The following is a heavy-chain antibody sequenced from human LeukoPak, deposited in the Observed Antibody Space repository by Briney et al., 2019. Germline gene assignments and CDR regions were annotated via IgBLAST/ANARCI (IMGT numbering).Heavy chain of an antibody. D-gene: IGHD2-2*01. Sequence: SQTLSLTCTVSGGSISTGDYYWSWIRQPPGKGLEWIGHIYYSGSTFYNPSLKSRLTISMDTSKNQFSLKLSSVTAADTAVYYCARSTGQYQLFYFYYYMDVWGKGTTVTVSS. J-gene: IGHJ6*03. CDR3: ARSTGQYQLFYFYYYMDV. V-gene: IGHV4-30-4*01. CDR2: IYYSGST. CDR1: GGSISTGDYY.